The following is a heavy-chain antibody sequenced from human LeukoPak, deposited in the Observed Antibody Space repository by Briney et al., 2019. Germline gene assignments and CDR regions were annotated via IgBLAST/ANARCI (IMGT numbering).Heavy chain of an antibody. CDR1: GFTFSSYS. CDR3: ARGVTYYYDSSGYYSFDY. J-gene: IGHJ4*02. Sequence: PGGSLRLSCAASGFTFSSYSMNWVRQAPGKGLEWVSSISSSSSYIYYADSVKGRFTISRDNAKNSLYLQMNSPRAEDTAVYYCARGVTYYYDSSGYYSFDYWGQGTLVTVSS. D-gene: IGHD3-22*01. CDR2: ISSSSSYI. V-gene: IGHV3-21*01.